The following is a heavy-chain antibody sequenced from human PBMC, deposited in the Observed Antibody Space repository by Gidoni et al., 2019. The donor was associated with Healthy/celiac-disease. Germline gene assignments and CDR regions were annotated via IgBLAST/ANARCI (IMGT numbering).Heavy chain of an antibody. Sequence: QVQLVQSGAEVKKPGASVQVSCKSSGYTFTGYYMHWVRQAPGQGLEWTGWINPNSGGTNYAQKFQGRVTMTRDTSISTAYMELSRLRSDDTAVYYCARDYSGSYYDWFDPWGQGTLVTVSS. CDR2: INPNSGGT. J-gene: IGHJ5*02. CDR3: ARDYSGSYYDWFDP. D-gene: IGHD1-26*01. CDR1: GYTFTGYY. V-gene: IGHV1-2*02.